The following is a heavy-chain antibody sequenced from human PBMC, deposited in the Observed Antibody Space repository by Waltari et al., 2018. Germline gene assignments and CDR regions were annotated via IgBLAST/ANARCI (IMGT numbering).Heavy chain of an antibody. D-gene: IGHD3-16*02. V-gene: IGHV3-23*01. J-gene: IGHJ4*02. Sequence: EVQLLESAGGLVQPGEALRLSCAASGFSFMGFAMGWVRQAPGEGLEWVASISGSGATPFYADSVKGRFTIVRDNSRDTVYLQMNSLRVDDSAVYYCAKGSRGYTNYFFDSWGQGTLVSVSS. CDR3: AKGSRGYTNYFFDS. CDR2: ISGSGATP. CDR1: GFSFMGFA.